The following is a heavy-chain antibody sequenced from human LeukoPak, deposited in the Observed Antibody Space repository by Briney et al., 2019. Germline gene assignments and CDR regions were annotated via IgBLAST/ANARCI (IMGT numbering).Heavy chain of an antibody. CDR2: IYYSGST. CDR3: ARQYYDSSGYLDAFDI. CDR1: GGSISGYY. Sequence: SETLSLTCTVFGGSISGYYWSWIRQPPEKGLEWIGYIYYSGSTNYNPSLKSRVIISVDASKNQFSLKLSSVTAADTAVYYCARQYYDSSGYLDAFDIWGQGTMVTVSS. V-gene: IGHV4-59*08. J-gene: IGHJ3*02. D-gene: IGHD3-22*01.